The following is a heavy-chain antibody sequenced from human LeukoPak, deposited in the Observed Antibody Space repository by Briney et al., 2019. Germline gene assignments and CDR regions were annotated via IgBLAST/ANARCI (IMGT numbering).Heavy chain of an antibody. V-gene: IGHV4-34*01. CDR1: GGSFSGYY. CDR3: ARDYYDYVWGSCRYDY. Sequence: PSETLSLTCAVYGGSFSGYYWSWIRQPPGKGLEWIGEINHSGSTNYNPSLKSRVTISVDTSKNQFSLKLSSVTAADTAVYYCARDYYDYVWGSCRYDYWGQGTLVTVSS. CDR2: INHSGST. J-gene: IGHJ4*02. D-gene: IGHD3-16*02.